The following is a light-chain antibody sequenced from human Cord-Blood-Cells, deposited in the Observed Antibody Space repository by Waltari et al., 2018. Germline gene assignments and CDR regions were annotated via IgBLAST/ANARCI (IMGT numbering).Light chain of an antibody. Sequence: AIRTTQSSSSSSASTGNSVTITCRASQGISTYLAWYQQKPGKAPKLLIYAASTLQSGVPSRFSGSGSGTEFTLTISCLQSEDFATYYCQQYKSYPRTFGPGTKVEIK. J-gene: IGKJ1*01. CDR2: AAS. CDR3: QQYKSYPRT. CDR1: QGISTY. V-gene: IGKV1-8*01.